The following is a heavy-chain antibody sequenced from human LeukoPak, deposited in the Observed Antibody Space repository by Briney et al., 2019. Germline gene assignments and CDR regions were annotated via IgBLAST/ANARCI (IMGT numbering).Heavy chain of an antibody. CDR1: GYTFTSYA. CDR3: ARGERADIVLMVYATDSNWFDP. CDR2: INAGNGNT. D-gene: IGHD2-8*01. J-gene: IGHJ5*02. V-gene: IGHV1-3*01. Sequence: GASVTVSCKASGYTFTSYAMHWVRQAPGQRLEWMGWINAGNGNTKYSQKFQGRVTITRDTSASTAYMELSSLRSEDTAVYYCARGERADIVLMVYATDSNWFDPWGQGTLVTVSS.